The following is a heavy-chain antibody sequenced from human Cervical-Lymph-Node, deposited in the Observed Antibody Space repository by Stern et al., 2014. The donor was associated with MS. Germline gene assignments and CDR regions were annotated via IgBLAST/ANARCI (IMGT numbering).Heavy chain of an antibody. J-gene: IGHJ5*02. CDR3: ARLPNYDILTGDHWFDP. CDR2: IYDT. CDR1: GYRFSSNW. V-gene: IGHV5-51*01. Sequence: VQLVQSGAEVRKPGESLKISCKGSGYRFSSNWIGWVRQMPGKGLEWMGIIYDTRYSPSFQGQVTISADKSISTAYLQWSSLKASDTAMYYCARLPNYDILTGDHWFDPWGQGTLVTVSS. D-gene: IGHD3-9*01.